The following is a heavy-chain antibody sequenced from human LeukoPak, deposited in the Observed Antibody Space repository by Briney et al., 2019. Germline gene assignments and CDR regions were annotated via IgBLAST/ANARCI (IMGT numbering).Heavy chain of an antibody. Sequence: SGGSLRLSCAASGFTFSSYGMHWVRQAPGKGLEWVAFIRYDGSNKYYADSVKGRFTISRDNSKNTLYLQMNSLRAEDTAVYYCVKDGEAAAIHALSYFDYWGQGTLVTVSS. J-gene: IGHJ4*02. D-gene: IGHD2-2*01. CDR2: IRYDGSNK. CDR3: VKDGEAAAIHALSYFDY. V-gene: IGHV3-30*02. CDR1: GFTFSSYG.